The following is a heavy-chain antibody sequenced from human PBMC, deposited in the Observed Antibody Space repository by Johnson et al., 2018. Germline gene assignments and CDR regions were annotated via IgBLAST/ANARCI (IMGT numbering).Heavy chain of an antibody. CDR2: IVVGSGNT. V-gene: IGHV1-58*01. D-gene: IGHD1-7*01. J-gene: IGHJ6*03. Sequence: QWVRQARGXRLEXIGXIVVGSGNTNYAQKFQGRVTITRDTSASTAYMELSSLRSEDTAVDYCAREGTGTTPYYYYYYMDVWGKGTTVTVSS. CDR3: AREGTGTTPYYYYYYMDV.